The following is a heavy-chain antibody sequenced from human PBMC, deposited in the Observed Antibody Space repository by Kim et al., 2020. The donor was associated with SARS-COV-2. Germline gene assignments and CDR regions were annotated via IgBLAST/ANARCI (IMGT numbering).Heavy chain of an antibody. Sequence: SETLSLTCTVSGGSISSYYWSWIRQPPGKGLEWIGYIYYSGSTNYNPSLKSRVTISVDTSKNQFSLKLSSVTAADTAVYYCARISGSYYSSVPYYYGMDVWGQGTTVTVSS. V-gene: IGHV4-59*13. CDR3: ARISGSYYSSVPYYYGMDV. J-gene: IGHJ6*02. D-gene: IGHD3-10*01. CDR2: IYYSGST. CDR1: GGSISSYY.